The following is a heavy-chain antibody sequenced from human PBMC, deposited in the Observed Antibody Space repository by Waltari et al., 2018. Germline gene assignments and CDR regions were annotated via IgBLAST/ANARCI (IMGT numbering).Heavy chain of an antibody. J-gene: IGHJ4*02. CDR1: GYTFTGYY. D-gene: IGHD6-6*01. CDR3: ARVRASIAAPGY. Sequence: QVQLVQSGAEVKKPGASVKVSCKASGYTFTGYYMHWVRQAPGHGLEWMGWINPNSGGTNYEQKFQGRVTMTRDTSISTAYMELSRLRSDDTAVYYCARVRASIAAPGYWGQGTLVTVSS. CDR2: INPNSGGT. V-gene: IGHV1-2*02.